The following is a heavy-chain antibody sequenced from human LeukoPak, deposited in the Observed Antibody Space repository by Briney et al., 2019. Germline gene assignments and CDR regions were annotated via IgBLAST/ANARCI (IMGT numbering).Heavy chain of an antibody. CDR2: IKEDGSEE. Sequence: PSGSLTLSSTASGFTFSSYWLTWVRQAPGKGLECVANIKEDGSEEYYVDSVKGRFSISRDNAKNSLHLQMNSLRAEDTAVYYCARDWLAGNPYHAFDPWGKGTMVTVSS. D-gene: IGHD3-22*01. V-gene: IGHV3-7*01. CDR3: ARDWLAGNPYHAFDP. J-gene: IGHJ3*01. CDR1: GFTFSSYW.